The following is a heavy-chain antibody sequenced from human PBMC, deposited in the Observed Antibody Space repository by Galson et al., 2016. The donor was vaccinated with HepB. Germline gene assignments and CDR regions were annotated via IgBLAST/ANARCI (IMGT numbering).Heavy chain of an antibody. CDR3: ATEYAVGWYFDH. CDR1: GIMFSGLG. D-gene: IGHD2-2*01. V-gene: IGHV1-69*13. CDR2: IVPLVQTT. Sequence: SVKVSCKATGIMFSGLGFSWVRQAQGQGLEWIGGIVPLVQTTNYAQNFQGRVTFTADEPTSTAYMELRGLKFEDTAVYYCATEYAVGWYFDHWGQGTLVTVSS. J-gene: IGHJ4*02.